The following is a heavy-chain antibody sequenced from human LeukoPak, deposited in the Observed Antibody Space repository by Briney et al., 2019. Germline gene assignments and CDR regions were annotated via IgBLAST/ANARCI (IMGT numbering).Heavy chain of an antibody. Sequence: GASVTVSFKASGYTFTIYGISWVRQAPGQGLEWMGWISAYNGNTNYAQKLQGRVTMTTDTSTSTAYMELRSPRSDDTAVYYCARSGIPYFDYWGQGTLVTVSS. J-gene: IGHJ4*02. CDR2: ISAYNGNT. CDR1: GYTFTIYG. CDR3: ARSGIPYFDY. V-gene: IGHV1-18*01.